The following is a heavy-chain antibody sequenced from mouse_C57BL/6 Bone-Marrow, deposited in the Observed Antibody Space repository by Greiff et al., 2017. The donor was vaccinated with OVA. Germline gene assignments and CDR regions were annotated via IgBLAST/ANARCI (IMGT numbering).Heavy chain of an antibody. J-gene: IGHJ3*01. Sequence: EVQLVESGGDLVKPGGSLKLSCAASGFTFSSYGMSWVRQTPDKRLEWVATISSGGSYTYYPDSVKGRFTISRDNAKNTLYLQMSSLKSEDTAMDYCARRRAAQATAWFAYWGQGTLVTVSA. D-gene: IGHD3-2*02. CDR3: ARRRAAQATAWFAY. V-gene: IGHV5-6*01. CDR1: GFTFSSYG. CDR2: ISSGGSYT.